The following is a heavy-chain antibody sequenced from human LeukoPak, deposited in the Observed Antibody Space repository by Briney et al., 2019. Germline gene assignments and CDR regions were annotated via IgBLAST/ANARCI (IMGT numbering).Heavy chain of an antibody. CDR2: ISCSSSYI. Sequence: GGSLRLSCAASGFTFSSYSMNWVRQAPGKGLEWVSSISCSSSYIYYADSVKGRFTISRDNAKNSLYLQMNSLRAEDTAVYYCARDRRSYYDSSGYPFDYWGQGTLVTVSS. CDR3: ARDRRSYYDSSGYPFDY. V-gene: IGHV3-21*01. D-gene: IGHD3-22*01. CDR1: GFTFSSYS. J-gene: IGHJ4*02.